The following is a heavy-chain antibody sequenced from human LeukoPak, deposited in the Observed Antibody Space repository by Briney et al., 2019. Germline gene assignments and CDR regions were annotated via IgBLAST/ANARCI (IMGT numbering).Heavy chain of an antibody. Sequence: ASVKVSCKASGGTFSSYAISWVRQAPGQGLEWMGGIIPIFGTANYAQKFQGRVTITTDESTSTAYMELSSLRSEDTAVYYCARGIYGSGRLNWFDPWGQGTLATVSS. D-gene: IGHD3-10*01. CDR3: ARGIYGSGRLNWFDP. CDR1: GGTFSSYA. CDR2: IIPIFGTA. J-gene: IGHJ5*02. V-gene: IGHV1-69*05.